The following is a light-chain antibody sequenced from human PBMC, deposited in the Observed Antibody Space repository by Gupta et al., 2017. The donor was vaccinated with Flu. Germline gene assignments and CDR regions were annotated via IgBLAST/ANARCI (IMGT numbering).Light chain of an antibody. CDR1: QSVSSN. CDR2: GAS. Sequence: ELVLTQSPATLSVSPGERATLSCRASQSVSSNLAWYQQKPGQAPRLLIYGASTRATGIPARFSGSGSGTEFTLTISSLQSEDFAVYYCQQYNNGGLTFGPGTKVDIK. V-gene: IGKV3-15*01. J-gene: IGKJ3*01. CDR3: QQYNNGGLT.